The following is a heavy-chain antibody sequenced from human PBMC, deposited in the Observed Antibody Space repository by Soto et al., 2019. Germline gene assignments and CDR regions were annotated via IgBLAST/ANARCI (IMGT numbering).Heavy chain of an antibody. J-gene: IGHJ6*02. V-gene: IGHV3-72*01. CDR1: GFTFSDHY. CDR3: ARSWLSGLGGMDV. CDR2: TRNKAHSYTT. Sequence: LRLSCAASGFTFSDHYMDWVRQAPGKGLEWVGRTRNKAHSYTTEYAASVKGRFTISRDDSKNSLYLQMNSLKSEDTAVYFCARSWLSGLGGMDVWGQGTTVTVSS. D-gene: IGHD3-22*01.